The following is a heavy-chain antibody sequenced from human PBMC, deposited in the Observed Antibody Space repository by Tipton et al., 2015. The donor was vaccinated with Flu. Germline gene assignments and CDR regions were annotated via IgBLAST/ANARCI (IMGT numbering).Heavy chain of an antibody. CDR3: ASKVANWGVWEPLDY. CDR2: IYYSGST. V-gene: IGHV4-59*08. Sequence: TLSLTCTVSGGSISSNYWSWIRQPPGKGLEWIGYIYYSGSTNYNPSLKSRVTISVDTSKNQFSLNLTSVTAADTAVYYCASKVANWGVWEPLDYWGHGTLVTVSS. J-gene: IGHJ4*01. D-gene: IGHD7-27*01. CDR1: GGSISSNY.